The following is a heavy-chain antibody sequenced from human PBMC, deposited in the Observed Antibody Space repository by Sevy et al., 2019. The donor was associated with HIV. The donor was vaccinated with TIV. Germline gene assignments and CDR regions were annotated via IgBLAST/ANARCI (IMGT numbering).Heavy chain of an antibody. Sequence: SEPLSLTCIVSGGSVKTTGYYWAWVRQPPGKGLEWIGNIYYGGNTFYKPSLKSRVSISVDTSNNRFSLKLNSVTAADTAVYYCATGRRSGSPFDSWGQGTLVTVSS. CDR2: IYYGGNT. D-gene: IGHD6-19*01. CDR1: GGSVKTTGYY. V-gene: IGHV4-39*02. J-gene: IGHJ4*02. CDR3: ATGRRSGSPFDS.